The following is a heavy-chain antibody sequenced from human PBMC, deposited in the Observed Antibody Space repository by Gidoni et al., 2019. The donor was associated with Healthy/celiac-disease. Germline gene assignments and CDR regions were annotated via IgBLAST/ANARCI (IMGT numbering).Heavy chain of an antibody. Sequence: QVQLQESGPGLVKPSETLSLTCTVPGGSVSSGSYYWSWIRQPPGKGLEWIGYIYYSGTTNYNPSLKSRVTISVDTSKNQFSLKLSSVTAADTAVYYCARINYYGSGSFYTPSTFDYWGQGTLVTVSS. CDR1: GGSVSSGSYY. CDR2: IYYSGTT. CDR3: ARINYYGSGSFYTPSTFDY. D-gene: IGHD3-10*01. V-gene: IGHV4-61*01. J-gene: IGHJ4*02.